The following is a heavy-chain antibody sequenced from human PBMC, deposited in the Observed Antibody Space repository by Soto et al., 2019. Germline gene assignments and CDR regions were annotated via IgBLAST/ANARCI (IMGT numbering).Heavy chain of an antibody. V-gene: IGHV1-58*01. CDR3: AAEVRGVIITGDAFDI. CDR2: IVVGSGNT. D-gene: IGHD3-10*01. CDR1: GFTFTSSA. Sequence: SVKVSCKASGFTFTSSAVQWVRQARGQRLEWIGWIVVGSGNTNYAQKFQERVTITRDMSTSTAYMELSSLRSEDTAVYYCAAEVRGVIITGDAFDIWGQGIMVTVSS. J-gene: IGHJ3*02.